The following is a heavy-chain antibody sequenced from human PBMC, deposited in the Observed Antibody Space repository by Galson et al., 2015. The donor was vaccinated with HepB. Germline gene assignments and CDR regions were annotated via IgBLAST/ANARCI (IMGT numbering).Heavy chain of an antibody. D-gene: IGHD6-25*01. Sequence: SVKVSCKAPGYTFTSYAMHWVRQAPGQRLEWMGWINAGNGNTKYSQKFQGRVTITRDTSASTAYMELSSLRSEDTAVYYCASFAAQPYGMDVWGQGTTVTVSS. V-gene: IGHV1-3*01. CDR1: GYTFTSYA. CDR3: ASFAAQPYGMDV. J-gene: IGHJ6*02. CDR2: INAGNGNT.